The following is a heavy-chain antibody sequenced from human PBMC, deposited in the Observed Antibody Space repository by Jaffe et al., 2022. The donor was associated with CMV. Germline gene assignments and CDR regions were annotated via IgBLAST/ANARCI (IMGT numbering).Heavy chain of an antibody. V-gene: IGHV3-43*01. CDR1: GFTFDDFA. CDR3: ARDQFPSYTSSSFGKDYNNYGMDV. D-gene: IGHD6-6*01. J-gene: IGHJ6*02. Sequence: EVHLVESGGGVVQPGGSLSLSCEASGFTFDDFAMHWVRQAPGRGLEWVSLISWDGGAIYYADSVKGRFTISRDNSKNSLYLQMTNLGTEDTARYYCARDQFPSYTSSSFGKDYNNYGMDVWGQGTTVTVSS. CDR2: ISWDGGAI.